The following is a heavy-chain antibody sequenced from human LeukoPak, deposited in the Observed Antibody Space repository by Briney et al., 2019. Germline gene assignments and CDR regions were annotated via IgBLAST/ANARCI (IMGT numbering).Heavy chain of an antibody. V-gene: IGHV4-39*01. D-gene: IGHD3-10*01. Sequence: PGGSLRLSCAASGFTFSSYSMNWVRQPPGKGLEWIGSICFSRTTYYNPSLKSRVTMSIDTSKNHFSLKVASVTAADTAVYYCGRHFPETGRDEQPLEYWGQGSLFTVSS. J-gene: IGHJ4*02. CDR2: ICFSRTT. CDR3: GRHFPETGRDEQPLEY. CDR1: GFTFSSYSMN.